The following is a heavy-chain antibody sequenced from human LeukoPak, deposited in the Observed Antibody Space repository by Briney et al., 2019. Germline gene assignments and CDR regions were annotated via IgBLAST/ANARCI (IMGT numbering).Heavy chain of an antibody. CDR2: IYYSGST. CDR3: ARVGYCTNGVCSQRIFDY. CDR1: GGSISTSSSYY. D-gene: IGHD2-8*01. J-gene: IGHJ4*02. V-gene: IGHV4-39*01. Sequence: SETLSLTCTVSGGSISTSSSYYWGWIRQPPGKGLEWIGSIYYSGSTYYNPSLKSRVAISVDTSKNQFSLKLSSVTAADTAVYYCARVGYCTNGVCSQRIFDYWGQGTLVTVSS.